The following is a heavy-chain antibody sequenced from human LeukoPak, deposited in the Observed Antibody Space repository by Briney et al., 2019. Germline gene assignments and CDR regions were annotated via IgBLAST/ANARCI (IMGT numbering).Heavy chain of an antibody. Sequence: GRSLRLSCSASGFTFSSYGMHWVRQAPGRGLEWVTVIWYDGSNKYYADSVKGRFTISRDNSKNTLYLQMNSLRAEDTALYYCARGKTSDDIIEDAFDIWGQGTMVAVSS. J-gene: IGHJ3*02. CDR2: IWYDGSNK. D-gene: IGHD3-9*01. CDR3: ARGKTSDDIIEDAFDI. V-gene: IGHV3-33*01. CDR1: GFTFSSYG.